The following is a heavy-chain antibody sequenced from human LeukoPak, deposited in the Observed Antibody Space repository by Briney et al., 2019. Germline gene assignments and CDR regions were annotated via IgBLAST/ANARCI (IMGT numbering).Heavy chain of an antibody. Sequence: GSLRLSCAASGFTFSSYEMNWVRQAPGKGLEWVSYISSSGSTIYYADSVRGRFTISRDNAKNSLYLQMNSLRAEDTAVYYCARGRAYFDYWGQGTLVTVSS. J-gene: IGHJ4*02. V-gene: IGHV3-48*03. CDR1: GFTFSSYE. CDR3: ARGRAYFDY. CDR2: ISSSGSTI.